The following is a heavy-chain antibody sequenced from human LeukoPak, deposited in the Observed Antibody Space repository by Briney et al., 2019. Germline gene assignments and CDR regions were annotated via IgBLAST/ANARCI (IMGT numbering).Heavy chain of an antibody. CDR1: GGSISSSSYY. J-gene: IGHJ5*02. CDR2: IYYSGST. V-gene: IGHV4-39*07. Sequence: PSETLSLTCTVSGGSISSSSYYWGWIRQPPGKGLEWIGSIYYSGSTYYNPSLKSRVTISVDTSKNQFSLKLSSVTAADTAVYYCAREDCSGGSCYSSWFDPWGQGTLVTVSS. CDR3: AREDCSGGSCYSSWFDP. D-gene: IGHD2-15*01.